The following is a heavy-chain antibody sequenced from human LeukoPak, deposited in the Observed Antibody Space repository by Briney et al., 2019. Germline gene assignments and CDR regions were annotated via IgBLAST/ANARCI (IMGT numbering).Heavy chain of an antibody. D-gene: IGHD3-22*01. CDR2: IFYSGST. CDR3: AREIGDSSGYGENDAFDI. Sequence: PSETLSLTCTVSGGSISSGGYSWGWIRQHPGKGLEWIGYIFYSGSTYYNPSLKSRVTISVDTSKNQFSLKLSSVTAADTAVYYCAREIGDSSGYGENDAFDIWGQGTMVTVSS. CDR1: GGSISSGGYS. J-gene: IGHJ3*02. V-gene: IGHV4-31*03.